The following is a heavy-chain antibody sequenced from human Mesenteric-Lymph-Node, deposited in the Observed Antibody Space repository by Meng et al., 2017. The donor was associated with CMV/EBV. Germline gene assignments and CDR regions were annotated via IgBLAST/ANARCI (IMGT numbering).Heavy chain of an antibody. CDR1: GGSVRSWSCY. CDR3: ARDPGLES. D-gene: IGHD2-8*02. V-gene: IGHV4-61*01. Sequence: LTCGVSGGSVRSWSCYWRSLRQPPEKRLEWNGYSYYYGSTNYNTSLKSRVTISVDTSKNQFCLKLGAVTAADTAVYYCARDPGLESWGQGTLVTVSS. J-gene: IGHJ4*02. CDR2: SYYYGST.